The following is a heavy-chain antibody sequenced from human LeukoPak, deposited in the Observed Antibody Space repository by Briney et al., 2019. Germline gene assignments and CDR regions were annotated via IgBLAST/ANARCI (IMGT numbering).Heavy chain of an antibody. V-gene: IGHV3-23*01. CDR1: GFTFSSYA. Sequence: GGSLRLSCAASGFTFSSYAKSWVRQAPGKGLEWVSAISGSGGSTYYADSVKGRFTISRDNSKDTLYLQMNSLRAEDTAVYYCAKRILYDSSGYDYWGQGTLVTVSS. J-gene: IGHJ4*02. CDR2: ISGSGGST. D-gene: IGHD3-22*01. CDR3: AKRILYDSSGYDY.